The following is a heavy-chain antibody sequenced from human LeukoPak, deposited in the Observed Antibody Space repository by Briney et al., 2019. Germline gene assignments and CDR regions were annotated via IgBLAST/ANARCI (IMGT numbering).Heavy chain of an antibody. D-gene: IGHD4-11*01. CDR1: GFTFSSYA. CDR2: ISGSGGST. J-gene: IGHJ5*02. V-gene: IGHV3-23*01. CDR3: ATFLLTTVTGGNWFDP. Sequence: GGSLRLSCAASGFTFSSYAMSWVRQAPGKGLEWVSAISGSGGSTYYADSVKGRFTISRDNSKNTLYLQMNSLRAEDTAVYYCATFLLTTVTGGNWFDPWGQGTLVTVSS.